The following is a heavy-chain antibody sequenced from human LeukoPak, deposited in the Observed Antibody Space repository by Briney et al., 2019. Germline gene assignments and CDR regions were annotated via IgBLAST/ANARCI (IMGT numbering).Heavy chain of an antibody. CDR3: ARDGKAGLPFDY. CDR2: INAGNGNT. D-gene: IGHD1-1*01. Sequence: ASVKVSCKASGYTFTSYGISWVRQAPGQRLEWMGWINAGNGNTKYSQEFQGRVTITRDTSASTAYMELSSLRSEDMAVYYCARDGKAGLPFDYWGQGTLVTVSS. V-gene: IGHV1-3*03. CDR1: GYTFTSYG. J-gene: IGHJ4*02.